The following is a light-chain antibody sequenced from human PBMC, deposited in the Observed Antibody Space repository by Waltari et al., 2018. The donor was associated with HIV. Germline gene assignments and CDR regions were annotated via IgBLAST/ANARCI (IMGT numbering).Light chain of an antibody. CDR2: WAS. CDR3: QQYYSTPRT. V-gene: IGKV4-1*01. CDR1: QSVLYSSNNKKY. Sequence: DIVMTQSPDSLAVSLGERDTINCKSSQSVLYSSNNKKYLAWYQQKPGQPPKLLIYWASTRESGVPDRFSGSGSGTDFTLTISSLQAEDVAVYYCQQYYSTPRTFGQGTKLEIK. J-gene: IGKJ2*01.